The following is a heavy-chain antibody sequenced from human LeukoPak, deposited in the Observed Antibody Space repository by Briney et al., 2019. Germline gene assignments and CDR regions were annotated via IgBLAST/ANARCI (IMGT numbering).Heavy chain of an antibody. J-gene: IGHJ4*02. CDR3: AKDLVAGSLDY. Sequence: PGGSLRLSCPASGFTFSGYAMTWVRQAPGKGLEWVSSISSSGGGTYYADSVKGRFTISRDNSKNTLYLQMNSLRAEDTAIYYCAKDLVAGSLDYWGQGTPVTVSS. V-gene: IGHV3-23*01. CDR2: ISSSGGGT. CDR1: GFTFSGYA. D-gene: IGHD3-10*01.